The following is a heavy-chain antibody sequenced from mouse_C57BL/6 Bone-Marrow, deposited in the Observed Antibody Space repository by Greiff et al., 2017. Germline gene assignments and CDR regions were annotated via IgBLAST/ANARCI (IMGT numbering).Heavy chain of an antibody. D-gene: IGHD2-4*01. CDR1: GYTFTEYT. J-gene: IGHJ4*01. V-gene: IGHV1-62-2*01. Sequence: VTLVESGAELVKPGASVKLSCKASGYTFTEYTIHWVKQRSGQGLEWIGWFYPGSGSIKYNEKFKDKATLTADKSSSTVYMELSRLTSEDSAVYFCARHEGPYYDYGGFYAMDYWGQGTSVTVSS. CDR2: FYPGSGSI. CDR3: ARHEGPYYDYGGFYAMDY.